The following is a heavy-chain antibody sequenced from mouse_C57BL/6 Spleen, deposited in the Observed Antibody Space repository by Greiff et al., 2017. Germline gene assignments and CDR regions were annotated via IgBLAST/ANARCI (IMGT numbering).Heavy chain of an antibody. CDR3: ARGVTTVVESY. V-gene: IGHV1-22*01. D-gene: IGHD1-1*01. J-gene: IGHJ2*01. Sequence: VQLQQSGPELVKPGASVKMSCKASGYTFTDYNMHWVKQSHGKSLEWIGYINPNNGGTSYNQKFKGKATLTVNTSSSTAYMELRSLTSEDSAVYYCARGVTTVVESYWGQGTTLTVSS. CDR2: INPNNGGT. CDR1: GYTFTDYN.